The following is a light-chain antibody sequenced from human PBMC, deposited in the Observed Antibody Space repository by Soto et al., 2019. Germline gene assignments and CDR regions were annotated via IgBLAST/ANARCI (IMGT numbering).Light chain of an antibody. J-gene: IGKJ1*01. CDR3: QQYGRSPWT. V-gene: IGKV3-11*01. CDR2: GAS. Sequence: EVVLTQSPATLSLSPGERATLSCRASENVRTFLDWYQQKPGQAPRLLIHGASNRATGIPDRFSGSGSGTDFTPTISNLVPEDFAVYYGQQYGRSPWTFGQGTKVEIK. CDR1: ENVRTF.